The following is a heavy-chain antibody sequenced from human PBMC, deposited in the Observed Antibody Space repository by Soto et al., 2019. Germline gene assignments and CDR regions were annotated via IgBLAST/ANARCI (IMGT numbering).Heavy chain of an antibody. Sequence: QVQLVQSGAEVKKPGSSVKVSCKASGGTFSSYTIRWVRQAPRQGLEWMGRIIPILGIANYAQKFQGRVTITADKSTSTAYMELSSLRSEDTAVYYCARDEEYYYDSSGYYLRYWGQGTLVTVSS. CDR1: GGTFSSYT. CDR2: IIPILGIA. D-gene: IGHD3-22*01. CDR3: ARDEEYYYDSSGYYLRY. V-gene: IGHV1-69*08. J-gene: IGHJ4*02.